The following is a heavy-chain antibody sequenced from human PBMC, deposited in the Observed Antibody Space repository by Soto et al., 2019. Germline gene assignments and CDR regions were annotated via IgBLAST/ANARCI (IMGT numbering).Heavy chain of an antibody. Sequence: QVQLVESGGGVVQPGRSLRLSCAASGFTFSDYDMHWVRQAPGKGLEWVAVISYDGSNKNYADSVKGRFTISRDNSKNTLYLQMNRLRPGDTAVYYCAKAPRGIYYFDYLGQGTLVTVSS. J-gene: IGHJ4*02. CDR3: AKAPRGIYYFDY. CDR2: ISYDGSNK. V-gene: IGHV3-30*18. D-gene: IGHD3-16*01. CDR1: GFTFSDYD.